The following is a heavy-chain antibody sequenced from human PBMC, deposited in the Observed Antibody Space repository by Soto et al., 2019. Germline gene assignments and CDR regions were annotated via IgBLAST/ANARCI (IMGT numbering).Heavy chain of an antibody. J-gene: IGHJ5*02. V-gene: IGHV4-59*01. CDR3: ARGGASSKWLDP. D-gene: IGHD3-10*01. CDR1: GGSMRNYF. Sequence: SETLSLTCTVSGGSMRNYFWTWIRQPPGKGLEWIGYIHYSGTTSFFPSYNPSLRSRVTISEDTSKNQFSLKLLSVTTADTAVYYCARGGASSKWLDPWGQGTLVTVSS. CDR2: IHYSGTT.